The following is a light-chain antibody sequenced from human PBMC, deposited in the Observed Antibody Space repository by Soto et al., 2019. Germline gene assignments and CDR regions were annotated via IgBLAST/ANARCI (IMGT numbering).Light chain of an antibody. CDR2: YDD. Sequence: QSVLTQPPSVSAAPRQRVTISCSRSSSNIGNNAVNWYQQLPGKAPKLLIYYDDLLPSGVSDRFSGSKSGTSASLAISGLQSEDEADYYCAAWDDSLNGLVFGGGTKLTVL. CDR1: SSNIGNNA. J-gene: IGLJ2*01. V-gene: IGLV1-36*01. CDR3: AAWDDSLNGLV.